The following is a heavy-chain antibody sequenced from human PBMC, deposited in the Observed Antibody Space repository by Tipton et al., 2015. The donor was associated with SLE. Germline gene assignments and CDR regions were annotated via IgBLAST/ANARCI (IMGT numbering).Heavy chain of an antibody. CDR2: IYHSGST. V-gene: IGHV4-34*01. CDR1: GGSFSGYY. CDR3: ARRWLVLYYYGMDV. D-gene: IGHD6-19*01. J-gene: IGHJ6*02. Sequence: TLSLTCAVYGGSFSGYYWSWIRQPPGRGLEWIGYIYHSGSTYYNPSLKSRVTISVDRSKNQFSLKLSSVTAADTAVYYCARRWLVLYYYGMDVWGQGTTVTVSS.